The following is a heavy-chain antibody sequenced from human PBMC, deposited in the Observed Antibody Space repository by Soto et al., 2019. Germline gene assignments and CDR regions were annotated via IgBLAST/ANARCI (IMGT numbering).Heavy chain of an antibody. J-gene: IGHJ5*02. Sequence: QVQLVQSGAEVKKPGASVKVSCKASGYTCTSYGISWLRQAPGQGHEWMGWISAYNGNTNYAQKLQGRVTMTTDTATSTAYMELRSLRSDDTAVYYCARDERYCSGGSCYDWFDPWGQRTLVTVSS. CDR1: GYTCTSYG. CDR3: ARDERYCSGGSCYDWFDP. V-gene: IGHV1-18*01. CDR2: ISAYNGNT. D-gene: IGHD2-15*01.